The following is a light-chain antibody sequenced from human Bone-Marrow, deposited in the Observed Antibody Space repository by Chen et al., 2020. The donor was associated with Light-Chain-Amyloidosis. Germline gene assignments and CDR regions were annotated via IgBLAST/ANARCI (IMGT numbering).Light chain of an antibody. CDR3: QTYANATHV. CDR2: GNT. CDR1: SSNIGAGND. V-gene: IGLV1-40*01. J-gene: IGLJ1*01. Sequence: QSVLTQPPSVSGAPRQKVTILYTGSSSNIGAGNDVHGYQQRPGTTPKILIYGNTNRRSGVTSRFAGSKYGTSAALVISGLQPDDEADYHCQTYANATHVFGTGTKVIVL.